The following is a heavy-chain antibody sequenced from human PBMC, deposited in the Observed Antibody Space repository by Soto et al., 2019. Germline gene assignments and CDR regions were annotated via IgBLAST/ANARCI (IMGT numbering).Heavy chain of an antibody. J-gene: IGHJ5*02. D-gene: IGHD1-26*01. Sequence: SPTLSLTCAISGDSVSSNSAAWNWIRQSPSRGLEWLGRTYYRSKWYNDYAVSVKSRITINPDTSKNQFSLQLNSVTPEDTAVYYCARVYGQEAVGGVVGWFDPWGQGTLVTVSS. CDR3: ARVYGQEAVGGVVGWFDP. CDR2: TYYRSKWYN. V-gene: IGHV6-1*01. CDR1: GDSVSSNSAA.